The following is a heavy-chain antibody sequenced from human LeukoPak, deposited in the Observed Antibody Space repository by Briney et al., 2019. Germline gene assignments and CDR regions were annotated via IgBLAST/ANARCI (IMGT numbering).Heavy chain of an antibody. CDR1: GFTFSSYA. D-gene: IGHD4-23*01. CDR3: ARDYGGSSPFDY. Sequence: GGSLRLSCAASGFTFSSYAMNWVRQAPEKGLEWVSYISSSGSDIYYADSVKGRFTISRDNAKNSLYLHMNSLRAEDTAVYYCARDYGGSSPFDYWGQGTLVTVSS. J-gene: IGHJ4*02. V-gene: IGHV3-21*05. CDR2: ISSSGSDI.